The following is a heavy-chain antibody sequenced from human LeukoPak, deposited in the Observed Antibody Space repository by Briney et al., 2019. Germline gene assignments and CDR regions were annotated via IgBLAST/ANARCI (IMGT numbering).Heavy chain of an antibody. CDR3: VRGEDSSGWSDFDY. Sequence: PGGSLRLSCAASGFTFRSYAMSWVRQAPGKGLEWVSGMSASGGSTDYADSVKGRFTITRDNSKNTLYLQMNSLRPEDTAVYYCVRGEDSSGWSDFDYWGQGTLVTVSS. CDR2: MSASGGST. V-gene: IGHV3-23*01. D-gene: IGHD6-19*01. CDR1: GFTFRSYA. J-gene: IGHJ4*02.